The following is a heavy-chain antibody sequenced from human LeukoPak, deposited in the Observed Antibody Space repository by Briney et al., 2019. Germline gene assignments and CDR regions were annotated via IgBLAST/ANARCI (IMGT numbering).Heavy chain of an antibody. J-gene: IGHJ4*02. CDR3: ATYRQVLLPFES. CDR2: IFPSGGEI. CDR1: GFTFGDYV. V-gene: IGHV3-23*01. D-gene: IGHD2-8*02. Sequence: PGGSLRLSCTASGFTFGDYVMIWVRQPPGKGLEWVSSIFPSGGEIHYADSVRGRFTISRDNSKSTLSLQMNSLRAEDTAIYYCATYRQVLLPFESWGQGTLVTVSS.